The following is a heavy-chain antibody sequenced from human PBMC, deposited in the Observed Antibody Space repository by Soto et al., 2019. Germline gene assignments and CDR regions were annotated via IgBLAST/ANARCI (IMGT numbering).Heavy chain of an antibody. CDR3: AADWNPYHYYYGMDV. CDR1: GFTFTSSA. Sequence: SVKVSCKASGFTFTSSAVQWVRQARGQRLEWIGWIVVGSGNTNYAQKFQERVTITRDMSTSTAYMELSSLRSEDTAVYYCAADWNPYHYYYGMDVWGQGTTVTVSS. V-gene: IGHV1-58*01. J-gene: IGHJ6*02. D-gene: IGHD1-1*01. CDR2: IVVGSGNT.